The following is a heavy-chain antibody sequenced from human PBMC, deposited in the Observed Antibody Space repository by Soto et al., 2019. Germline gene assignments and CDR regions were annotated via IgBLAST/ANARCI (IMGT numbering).Heavy chain of an antibody. D-gene: IGHD3-10*01. CDR2: IKPDGSQK. J-gene: IGHJ4*02. CDR3: ARDMGFGLSDY. CDR1: GFTFSSYW. Sequence: GGSLRLSCAASGFTFSSYWMSWVRQAPGKGLEWVANIKPDGSQKWYVDSVKGRFTISRDNAKKSLYLQMNSLRSEDTAVYYCARDMGFGLSDYWGQGTLVTVSS. V-gene: IGHV3-7*01.